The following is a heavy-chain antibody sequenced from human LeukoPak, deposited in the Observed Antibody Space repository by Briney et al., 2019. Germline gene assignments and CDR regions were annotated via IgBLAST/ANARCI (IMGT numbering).Heavy chain of an antibody. D-gene: IGHD1-26*01. CDR2: ISGSGGST. CDR1: GFTFSSYA. Sequence: PGGSLRLSCAASGFTFSSYAMSWVRQAPGKGLEWVSVISGSGGSTYYADSVKGRFTISRDNPKNTLYLQMNSLRAEDTAVYYCAKAVGEVAGYYYDYWGQGTLVTVSS. CDR3: AKAVGEVAGYYYDY. V-gene: IGHV3-23*01. J-gene: IGHJ4*02.